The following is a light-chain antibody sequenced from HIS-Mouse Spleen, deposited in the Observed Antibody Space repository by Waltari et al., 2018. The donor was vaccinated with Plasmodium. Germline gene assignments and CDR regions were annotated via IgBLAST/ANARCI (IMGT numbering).Light chain of an antibody. CDR2: GAS. V-gene: IGKV3-20*01. J-gene: IGKJ1*01. CDR3: QQYGSSPPT. CDR1: QSVSSSY. Sequence: EIVLTQSPGTLSLSPGERATLSCRASQSVSSSYLAWYQQKPGQAPRLLIYGASSRAPGIPDRVSGSGSGTDFTLTISRLEPEDFAVYYCQQYGSSPPTFGQGTKVEIK.